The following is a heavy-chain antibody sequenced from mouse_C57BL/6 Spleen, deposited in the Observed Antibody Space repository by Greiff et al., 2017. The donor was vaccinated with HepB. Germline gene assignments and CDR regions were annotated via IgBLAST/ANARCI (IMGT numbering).Heavy chain of an antibody. J-gene: IGHJ2*01. CDR3: ARGGGNDY. CDR1: GYAFSSSW. Sequence: QVQLQQSGPELVKPGASVKISCKASGYAFSSSWMNWVKQRPGKGLEWIGRIYPGDGDTNYNGKFKGKATLTADKSSSTAYMQLSSLTSEDSAVYFCARGGGNDYWGQGTTLTVSS. V-gene: IGHV1-82*01. CDR2: IYPGDGDT.